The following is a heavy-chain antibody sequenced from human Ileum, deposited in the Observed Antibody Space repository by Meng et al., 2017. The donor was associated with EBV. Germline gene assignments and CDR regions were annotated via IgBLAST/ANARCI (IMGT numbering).Heavy chain of an antibody. J-gene: IGHJ4*02. V-gene: IGHV7-4-1*02. D-gene: IGHD5-24*01. CDR3: ARSRREGYDLAPLMEH. CDR2: INTNTGNP. Sequence: QVQWVQSGSELKTPGTAVQVSCKASGYTFTTHGMSWVRQAPGQGLEWMGWINTNTGNPTYARGFTGRFVFSLDTSVSTAYLQISSLKADDTAVYYCARSRREGYDLAPLMEHWGQGTLVTVSS. CDR1: GYTFTTHG.